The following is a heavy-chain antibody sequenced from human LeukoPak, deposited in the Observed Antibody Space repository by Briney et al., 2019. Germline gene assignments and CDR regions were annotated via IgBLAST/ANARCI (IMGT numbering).Heavy chain of an antibody. Sequence: PSETLSLTCAVYGGSFSGYYWSWIRQPPGKGLEWIGEINHSGSTNYNPSLKSRVTISVDTSKNQFSLKLSSVTAADTAVYYRARGLSSGWYTRWFDPWGQGTLVTVSS. CDR1: GGSFSGYY. D-gene: IGHD6-19*01. CDR2: INHSGST. CDR3: ARGLSSGWYTRWFDP. J-gene: IGHJ5*02. V-gene: IGHV4-34*01.